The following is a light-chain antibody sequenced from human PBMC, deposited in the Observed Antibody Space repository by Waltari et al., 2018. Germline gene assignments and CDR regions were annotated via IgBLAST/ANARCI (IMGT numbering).Light chain of an antibody. J-gene: IGKJ2*01. CDR1: HDISNY. CDR2: DAS. V-gene: IGKV1-33*01. CDR3: QQFDNLVYT. Sequence: DIQMTQSPSSLSASVGDRVTITCQASHDISNYLNWYQQKPGKAPKLLIYDASNLETGVPSRFSGSGSGTDFSFTIRRLQPEDIATYYCQQFDNLVYTFGQGTKLEIK.